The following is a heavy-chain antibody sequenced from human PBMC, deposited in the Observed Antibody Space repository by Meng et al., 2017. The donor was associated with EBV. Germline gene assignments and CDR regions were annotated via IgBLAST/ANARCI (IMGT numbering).Heavy chain of an antibody. J-gene: IGHJ4*02. Sequence: NDSGPPLVKPTHTLTLACTFPGFSISPRGVGVGWIRQPPGKALEWLALIYWDDDKRYSPSLKSRLTITKDTSKNQVVLTMTNMDPVDAATYYCAHIIAARPFDYWGQGTLVTVSS. CDR2: IYWDDDK. CDR3: AHIIAARPFDY. D-gene: IGHD6-6*01. CDR1: GFSISPRGVG. V-gene: IGHV2-5*02.